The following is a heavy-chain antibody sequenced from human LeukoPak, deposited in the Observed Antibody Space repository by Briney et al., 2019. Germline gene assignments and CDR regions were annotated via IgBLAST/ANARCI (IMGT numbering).Heavy chain of an antibody. CDR2: INHSGST. V-gene: IGHV4-34*01. CDR1: VGPFSGYY. D-gene: IGHD3-16*02. Sequence: SETLSLTCAVYVGPFSGYYWSWIRQPPGKGLEWIGEINHSGSTNYNPSLKSRVTISVYTSKNQFSLKLSPVTAADTAVYYCARWSLSIWGSYRYTGAWFDSWGQGTLVTVSS. CDR3: ARWSLSIWGSYRYTGAWFDS. J-gene: IGHJ5*01.